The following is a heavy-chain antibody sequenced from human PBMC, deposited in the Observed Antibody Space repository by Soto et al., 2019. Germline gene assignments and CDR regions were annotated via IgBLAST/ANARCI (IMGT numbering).Heavy chain of an antibody. D-gene: IGHD3-22*01. J-gene: IGHJ5*02. V-gene: IGHV1-69*08. CDR2: IIPIIGII. Sequence: QVQLVQSGAEVKKPGSSVKVSCKASGGTFSTYTITWVRQAPGQGLEWMGRIIPIIGIINYAQKFQGRVNISADKFTCTAYMELTRLRSDDTAVYYCAGDPDSHYNNSHASSYPWGQGTLVTVSS. CDR1: GGTFSTYT. CDR3: AGDPDSHYNNSHASSYP.